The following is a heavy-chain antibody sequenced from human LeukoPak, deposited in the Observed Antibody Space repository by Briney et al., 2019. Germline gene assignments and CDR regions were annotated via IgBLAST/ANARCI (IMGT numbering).Heavy chain of an antibody. CDR3: ARGDFDDYGDYVDAFEF. D-gene: IGHD4-17*01. CDR2: IKPDGSEK. CDR1: GFTFSSYW. V-gene: IGHV3-7*01. J-gene: IGHJ3*01. Sequence: GGSLRLSCAASGFTFSSYWMSWVRQAPGKGLEWVANIKPDGSEKYCVGSVKGRFTISRDNAKNSLYLQMNSLRAEGTAVYYCARGDFDDYGDYVDAFEFWGQGTMVTVSA.